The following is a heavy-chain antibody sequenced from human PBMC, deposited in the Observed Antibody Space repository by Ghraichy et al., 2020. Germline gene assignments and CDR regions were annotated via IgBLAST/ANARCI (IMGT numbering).Heavy chain of an antibody. D-gene: IGHD3-3*01. CDR2: INHSGST. V-gene: IGHV4-34*01. CDR1: GGSFSGYY. CDR3: ASQNYDFWRGGKRWFDP. Sequence: SETLSLTCAVYGGSFSGYYWSWIRQPPGKGLEWIGEINHSGSTNYNPSLKSRVTISVDTSKNQFSLKLSSVTAADTAVYYCASQNYDFWRGGKRWFDPWGQGTLVTVSS. J-gene: IGHJ5*02.